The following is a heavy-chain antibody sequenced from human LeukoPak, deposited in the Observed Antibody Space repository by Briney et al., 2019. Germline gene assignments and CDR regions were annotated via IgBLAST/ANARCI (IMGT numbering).Heavy chain of an antibody. J-gene: IGHJ6*03. CDR3: AKGGYNWNYGAAYYYYMDV. Sequence: GPQLKVSCKASGGTFSSYAISWVRQAPGQGLEWMGGIIPIFGTANYAQKIQGRVTITADESTSTAYMELSSLRSEDTAVYYCAKGGYNWNYGAAYYYYMDVWGKGTTVTVSS. CDR2: IIPIFGTA. CDR1: GGTFSSYA. D-gene: IGHD1-7*01. V-gene: IGHV1-69*13.